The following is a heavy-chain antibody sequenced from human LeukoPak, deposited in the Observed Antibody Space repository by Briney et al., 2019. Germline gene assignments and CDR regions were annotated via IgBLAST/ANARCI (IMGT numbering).Heavy chain of an antibody. CDR2: MNPNSGNM. CDR3: ARGYSPSVRTTGNDY. CDR1: GYTFTSHD. D-gene: IGHD1-1*01. V-gene: IGHV1-8*01. Sequence: GASVTVSCKASGYTFTSHDINWVRQATGQGLEWMGWMNPNSGNMGYAQKFQGRVTMTRDTSINTAYMQLYSLRPEDTAVYYCARGYSPSVRTTGNDYWGQGTLVTVSS. J-gene: IGHJ4*02.